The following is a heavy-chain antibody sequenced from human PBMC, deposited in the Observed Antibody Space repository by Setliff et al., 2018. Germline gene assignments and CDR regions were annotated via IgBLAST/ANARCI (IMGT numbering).Heavy chain of an antibody. D-gene: IGHD3-10*01. CDR3: ARHKSNGSGSYPSLYMDV. V-gene: IGHV4-39*01. Sequence: SETLSLTCRVSGGSISSGNYYWGLIRQPPGKGLEWVATIYYSGSTYSNPSLKSRLIISVDAPDNQFSVKLSSVTAADTAAYYCARHKSNGSGSYPSLYMDVWGKGIKVTVSS. CDR1: GGSISSGNYY. J-gene: IGHJ6*03. CDR2: IYYSGST.